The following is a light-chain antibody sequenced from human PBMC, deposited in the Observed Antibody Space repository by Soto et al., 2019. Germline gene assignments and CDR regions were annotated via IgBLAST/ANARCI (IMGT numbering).Light chain of an antibody. CDR2: DAS. J-gene: IGKJ1*01. CDR3: QQRTNWPWT. CDR1: QSVRSY. Sequence: EIVLTQSPATLSLSPGERATLSCRASQSVRSYLAWYQQKPGQAPRLLIYDASNRATGIPARFSGSGSGTDFTLTISSLEPEDFAVYYCQQRTNWPWTFGPGTKVDIK. V-gene: IGKV3-11*01.